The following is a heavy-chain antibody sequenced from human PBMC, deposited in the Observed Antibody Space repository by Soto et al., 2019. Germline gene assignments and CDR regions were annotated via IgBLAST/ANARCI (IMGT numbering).Heavy chain of an antibody. CDR1: GGSISSSSYY. CDR2: IYYSGST. CDR3: ARTGFGVAGTDY. J-gene: IGHJ4*02. D-gene: IGHD6-19*01. V-gene: IGHV4-39*01. Sequence: KTSETLSLTCTVSGGSISSSSYYWGWIRQPPGKGLEWIGSIYYSGSTYYNPSLKSRVTISVDTSKNQFSLKLSSVTAADTGVYYCARTGFGVAGTDYWGQGTLVTVSS.